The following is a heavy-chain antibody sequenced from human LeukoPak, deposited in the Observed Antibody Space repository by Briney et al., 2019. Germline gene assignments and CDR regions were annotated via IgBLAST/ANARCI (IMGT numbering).Heavy chain of an antibody. D-gene: IGHD3-10*01. J-gene: IGHJ4*02. Sequence: ASVKVSCKASGYTFTSYDINWVRQATGQGLEWMGWMNPNSGNTGYAQKFQGRVTMTRNTSISTAYMELSSLRSEDTAVYYCARDAPRPGLWFGELGYWGQGTLVTVSS. CDR3: ARDAPRPGLWFGELGY. CDR2: MNPNSGNT. V-gene: IGHV1-8*01. CDR1: GYTFTSYD.